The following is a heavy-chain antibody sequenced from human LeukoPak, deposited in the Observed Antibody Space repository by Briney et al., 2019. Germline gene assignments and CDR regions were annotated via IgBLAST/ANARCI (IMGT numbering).Heavy chain of an antibody. CDR3: AKEGIAVAGPFDY. Sequence: GGSLRLSCAASGFTFSSYAMHWVRQAPGKGLEWVAVISYDGSNKYYADSVKGRFTISRDNSKNTLYLQMNSLRAEDTALYYCAKEGIAVAGPFDYWGQGTLVTVSS. V-gene: IGHV3-30-3*01. D-gene: IGHD6-19*01. J-gene: IGHJ4*02. CDR1: GFTFSSYA. CDR2: ISYDGSNK.